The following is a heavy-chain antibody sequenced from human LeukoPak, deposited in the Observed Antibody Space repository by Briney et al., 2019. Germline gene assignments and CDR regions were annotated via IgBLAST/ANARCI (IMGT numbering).Heavy chain of an antibody. D-gene: IGHD6-13*01. Sequence: SETLSLTCTVSGGSISSYYWSWIRQPPGKGLEWIGYIYYSGSTNYNPSLKSRVAISVDTSKNQFSLKLSSVTAADTAVYYCARGGKGYPFDYWGQGTLVTVSS. V-gene: IGHV4-59*01. CDR3: ARGGKGYPFDY. CDR1: GGSISSYY. J-gene: IGHJ4*02. CDR2: IYYSGST.